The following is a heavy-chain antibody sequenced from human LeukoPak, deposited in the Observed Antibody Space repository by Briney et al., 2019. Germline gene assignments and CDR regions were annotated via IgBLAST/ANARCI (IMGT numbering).Heavy chain of an antibody. CDR3: ARPRVAGSFDY. D-gene: IGHD6-19*01. CDR1: GYTFTSYG. CDR2: ISGYNGNT. Sequence: ASVKVSCETSGYTFTSYGISWVRQAPGQGLEWMGWISGYNGNTNYAQEFQDRVTMTTDTSTTTAYMELRSLTSDDTAVYYCARPRVAGSFDYWGQGTLVTVSS. V-gene: IGHV1-18*01. J-gene: IGHJ4*02.